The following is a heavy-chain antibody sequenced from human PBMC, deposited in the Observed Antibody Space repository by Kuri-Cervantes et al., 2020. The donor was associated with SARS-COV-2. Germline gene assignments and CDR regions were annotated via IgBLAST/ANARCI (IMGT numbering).Heavy chain of an antibody. CDR2: INLRGSA. V-gene: IGHV4-34*01. J-gene: IGHJ4*02. CDR3: ARHRISRHYYDSGGYPFYFDF. Sequence: ESLRLSCAVYGESFSGYYWTWIRQPPGKGLEWIGEINLRGSADYNPSLMIRVTISLDTSKNQFSLKLSSVTAADTAVYFCARHRISRHYYDSGGYPFYFDFWGQGTLVTVSS. D-gene: IGHD3-22*01. CDR1: GESFSGYY.